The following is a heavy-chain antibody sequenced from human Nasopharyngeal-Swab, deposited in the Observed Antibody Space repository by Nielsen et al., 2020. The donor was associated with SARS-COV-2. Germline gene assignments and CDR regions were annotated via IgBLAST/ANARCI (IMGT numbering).Heavy chain of an antibody. D-gene: IGHD6-13*01. V-gene: IGHV3-7*01. CDR2: IKQDGSQK. CDR1: GFTFSTYW. J-gene: IGHJ4*02. Sequence: GESLKISCASSGFTFSTYWMSWVRQAPGKGLEWVANIKQDGSQKYYVDSVKGRFTISRDNAKNSLYLQMNSLTAEDTAVYYCATLPIAAPGKGDYWGQGTLATVSS. CDR3: ATLPIAAPGKGDY.